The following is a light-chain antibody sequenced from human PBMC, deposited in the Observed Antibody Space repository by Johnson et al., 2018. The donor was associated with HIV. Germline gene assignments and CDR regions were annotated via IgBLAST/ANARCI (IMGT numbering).Light chain of an antibody. CDR1: SYNIGNNY. V-gene: IGLV1-51*01. J-gene: IGLJ1*01. CDR2: DNN. Sequence: QSVLTQPPSVSAAPGQKVTISCSGSSYNIGNNYVSWYQQLPGTAPKLLIYDNNKRPSGIPDRFSGSKSGTSATLGITGLQTGDEADYYCGTWDSRLYVFGTGTKVTVL. CDR3: GTWDSRLYV.